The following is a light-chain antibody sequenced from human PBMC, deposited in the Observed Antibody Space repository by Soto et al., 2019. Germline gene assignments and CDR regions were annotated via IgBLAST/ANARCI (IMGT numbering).Light chain of an antibody. CDR1: QSVSSN. CDR3: QQYDNWPPLT. Sequence: EVVFTQSPCTVSLSPGERATLSCRASQSVSSNLAWYQQKPGQAPRLLIYGASTRATGVPARFSGSGSGTEFTLTISTLQSEDFAVYYCQQYDNWPPLTFGGGTKVDIK. J-gene: IGKJ4*01. CDR2: GAS. V-gene: IGKV3-15*01.